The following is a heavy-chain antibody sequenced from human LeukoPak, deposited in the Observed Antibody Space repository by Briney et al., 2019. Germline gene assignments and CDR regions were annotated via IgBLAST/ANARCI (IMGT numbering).Heavy chain of an antibody. D-gene: IGHD4-17*01. CDR1: GFTFSSYA. CDR2: ISYDGSNK. V-gene: IGHV3-30*04. Sequence: PGGSLRLSCAASGFTFSSYAMHWVRQAPGKGLEWVAVISYDGSNKYYADSVKGRFTISRDNSKNTLYLQMNSLRAEDTAVYYCARDRLIYGDYVSGAFDIWGQGTMVTVSS. CDR3: ARDRLIYGDYVSGAFDI. J-gene: IGHJ3*02.